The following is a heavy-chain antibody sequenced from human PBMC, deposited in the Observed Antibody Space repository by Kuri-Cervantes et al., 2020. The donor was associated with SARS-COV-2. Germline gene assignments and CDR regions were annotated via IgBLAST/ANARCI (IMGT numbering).Heavy chain of an antibody. Sequence: SETLSLTCTVSGGSISSSSYYWGWIRQPPGKGLEWIGSIYYSGSTYYNPSLKSRVTISVDTSKNQFSLKLSSVTAADTAVYYCASQGHILPQWSYFDYWGQGTLVTVSS. CDR3: ASQGHILPQWSYFDY. CDR2: IYYSGST. V-gene: IGHV4-39*01. CDR1: GGSISSSSYY. D-gene: IGHD2-8*01. J-gene: IGHJ4*02.